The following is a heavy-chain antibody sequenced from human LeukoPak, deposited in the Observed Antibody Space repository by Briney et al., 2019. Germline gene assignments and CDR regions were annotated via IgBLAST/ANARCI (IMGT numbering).Heavy chain of an antibody. D-gene: IGHD2-15*01. J-gene: IGHJ4*02. CDR1: GYSISSGYY. CDR3: ARGPRRYCSGGSCRLIDY. Sequence: SETLSLTCAVSGYSISSGYYWGWIRQPPGKGLEWIGSIYHSGSTYYNPSLKSRVTISVDTSKNQFSLKLSSVTAADTAVYYCARGPRRYCSGGSCRLIDYWGQGTLVTVSS. CDR2: IYHSGST. V-gene: IGHV4-38-2*01.